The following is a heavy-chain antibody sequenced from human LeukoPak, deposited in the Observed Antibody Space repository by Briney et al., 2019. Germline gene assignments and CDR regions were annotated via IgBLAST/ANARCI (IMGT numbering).Heavy chain of an antibody. J-gene: IGHJ5*02. CDR3: ARGPVRIAARPGWFDP. CDR1: GGTFSSYA. CDR2: IIPIFGTA. Sequence: ASVKVSCKASGGTFSSYAISWVRQAPGQGLEWMGGIIPIFGTANYAQKFQGRVTITRNTSISTAYMELSSLRSEDTAVYYCARGPVRIAARPGWFDPWGQGTLVTVSS. D-gene: IGHD6-6*01. V-gene: IGHV1-69*05.